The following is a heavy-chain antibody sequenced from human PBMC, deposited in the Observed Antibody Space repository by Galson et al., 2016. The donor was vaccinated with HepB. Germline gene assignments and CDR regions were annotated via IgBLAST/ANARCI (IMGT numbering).Heavy chain of an antibody. V-gene: IGHV3-30-3*02. D-gene: IGHD3-16*01. CDR1: GFTFSIEA. CDR3: AKDWGLGV. J-gene: IGHJ6*02. Sequence: SLRLSCADSGFTFSIEAMYWVRQAPDKGLEFVAATSYDGEPKYYADSVRGRFTNSRDNSKNTLYLQMNSLRVEDTALYYFAKDWGLGVWGQGTTVTVSS. CDR2: TSYDGEPK.